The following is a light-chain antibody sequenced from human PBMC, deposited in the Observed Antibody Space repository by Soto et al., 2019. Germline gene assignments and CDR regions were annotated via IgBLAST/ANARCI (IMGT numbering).Light chain of an antibody. V-gene: IGKV4-1*01. CDR2: WAS. CDR1: QSVMYSNNKNY. J-gene: IGKJ1*01. CDR3: HQYFTLPWT. Sequence: DIVLTQSPDSLAVSPGERATINCESSQSVMYSNNKNYISWFQQKPGQSPQLLIFWASMRESGVPDRFSGSGSGTNFTLTISGLQAEDVAIYYCHQYFTLPWTFGQGTKVEIK.